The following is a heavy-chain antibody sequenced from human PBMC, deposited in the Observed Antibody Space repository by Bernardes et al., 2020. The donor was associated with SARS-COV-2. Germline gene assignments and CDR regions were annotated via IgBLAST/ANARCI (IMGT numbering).Heavy chain of an antibody. D-gene: IGHD6-13*01. J-gene: IGHJ3*02. CDR3: ASVTWSSHDGFDI. CDR2: VYPKSGDT. V-gene: IGHV1-2*02. Sequence: AAGKVDCKASGYTFIDYHLHWVRQAPGPGLEWLGWVYPKSGDTSFAQNFQGRVTMTRDTSVSTAYMELSRLRFDDTAVYYCASVTWSSHDGFDIWGQGTVVTGSS. CDR1: GYTFIDYH.